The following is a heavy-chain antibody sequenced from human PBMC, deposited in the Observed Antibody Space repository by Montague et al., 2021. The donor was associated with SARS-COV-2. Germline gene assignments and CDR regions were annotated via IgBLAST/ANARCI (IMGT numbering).Heavy chain of an antibody. CDR1: GDSVSSNSAA. V-gene: IGHV6-1*01. CDR3: ARGSSGYYTPRPFDY. CDR2: TYYRSKWYN. D-gene: IGHD3-22*01. Sequence: YAISGDSVSSNSAAWNWIRQSPSRGLEWLGRTYYRSKWYNDYAVSMKSRITINPDTSKNQFSLQLNSVTPEDTAVYYCARGSSGYYTPRPFDYWGQGTLVTVSS. J-gene: IGHJ4*02.